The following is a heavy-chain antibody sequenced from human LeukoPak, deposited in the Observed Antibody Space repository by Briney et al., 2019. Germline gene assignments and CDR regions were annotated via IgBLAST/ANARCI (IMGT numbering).Heavy chain of an antibody. CDR2: ISPYNDNT. V-gene: IGHV1-18*01. Sequence: ASVKVSCKASGYTFTSYGISWVRQAPGQGLEWMGWISPYNDNTDYAQNLQGRVTMTTDTSTSTAYMELRSLRSDDTAVYYCARGRGYFLTGYLDPWGQGTLVTVSS. D-gene: IGHD3/OR15-3a*01. CDR1: GYTFTSYG. J-gene: IGHJ5*02. CDR3: ARGRGYFLTGYLDP.